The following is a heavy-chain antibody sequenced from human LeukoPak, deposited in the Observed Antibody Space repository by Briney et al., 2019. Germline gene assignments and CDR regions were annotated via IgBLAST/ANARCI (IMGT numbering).Heavy chain of an antibody. J-gene: IGHJ4*02. CDR1: GDSISSRASF. CDR2: IRYSGPT. V-gene: IGHV4-39*01. D-gene: IGHD5-24*01. Sequence: PSETLSLACTVSGDSISSRASFWGWVRQPPGKGLEWFGSIRYSGPTYYNPSLKSRVTIPVDTSKNQFSLKLSSVTAADTAVYYCVRHEEEDGYNAKTFDYWGQGTLVTVFS. CDR3: VRHEEEDGYNAKTFDY.